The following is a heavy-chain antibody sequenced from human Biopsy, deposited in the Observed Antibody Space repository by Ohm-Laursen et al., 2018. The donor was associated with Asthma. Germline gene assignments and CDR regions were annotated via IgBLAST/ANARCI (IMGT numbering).Heavy chain of an antibody. Sequence: SLRLSCTASGTHLGSYNMHWARQAPGKGMEWVAVITFDGSTQHYGDSVKGRFTISRDNSKNMLFLQMNSLRAEDTAVYYCSRDTLGYYFDIWGQGTQVTVSS. CDR1: GTHLGSYN. CDR3: SRDTLGYYFDI. J-gene: IGHJ4*02. D-gene: IGHD6-13*01. CDR2: ITFDGSTQ. V-gene: IGHV3-30-3*01.